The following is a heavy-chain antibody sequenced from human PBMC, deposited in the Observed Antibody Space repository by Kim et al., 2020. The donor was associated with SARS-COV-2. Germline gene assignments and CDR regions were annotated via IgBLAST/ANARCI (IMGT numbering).Heavy chain of an antibody. CDR2: ISWNSGSI. V-gene: IGHV3-9*01. J-gene: IGHJ4*02. CDR1: GFTFDDYA. CDR3: AKDLNEDIVATIQG. Sequence: GGSLRLSCAASGFTFDDYAMHWVRQAPGKGLEWVSGISWNSGSIGYADSVKGRFTISRDNAKNSLYLQMNSLRAEDTALYYCAKDLNEDIVATIQGWGQGTLVTVSS. D-gene: IGHD5-12*01.